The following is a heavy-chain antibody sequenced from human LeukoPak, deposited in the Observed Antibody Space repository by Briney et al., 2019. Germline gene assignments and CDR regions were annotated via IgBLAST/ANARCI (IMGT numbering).Heavy chain of an antibody. J-gene: IGHJ5*02. CDR3: ARGRRAMVREGNWFDP. CDR1: GGSFSGYY. D-gene: IGHD3-10*01. Sequence: PSETLSLTCAVYGGSFSGYYWSWLRQPPGKGLEWIGEINHSGSTNYNPSLKSPVTISVDTSKNQFSLKLSSVTAADTAVYYCARGRRAMVREGNWFDPWGQGTLVTVSS. V-gene: IGHV4-34*01. CDR2: INHSGST.